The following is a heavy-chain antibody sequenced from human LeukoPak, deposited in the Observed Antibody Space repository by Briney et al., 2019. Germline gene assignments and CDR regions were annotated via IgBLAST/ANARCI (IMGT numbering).Heavy chain of an antibody. D-gene: IGHD2-15*01. Sequence: GGSLRLSCAASGFTYSSYSMNWVRQAPRKGLEWVSSISTSSSYIYYADSLKGRFTISRDNAKNSLYLQMNSLRAEDTAVYYCARSYCSGGSCYDQRDGRFDPWGQGTLVTVSS. CDR3: ARSYCSGGSCYDQRDGRFDP. CDR2: ISTSSSYI. V-gene: IGHV3-21*01. J-gene: IGHJ5*02. CDR1: GFTYSSYS.